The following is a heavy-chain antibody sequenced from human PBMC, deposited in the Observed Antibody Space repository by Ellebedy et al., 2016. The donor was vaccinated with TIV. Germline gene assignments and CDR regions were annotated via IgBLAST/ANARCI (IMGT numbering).Heavy chain of an antibody. D-gene: IGHD6-25*01. CDR2: INQNGSQI. V-gene: IGHV3-7*01. CDR3: VRAVAALGSF. CDR1: GFSLRDYW. J-gene: IGHJ4*02. Sequence: GESLKISCAASGFSLRDYWMNWVRQAPGKRLEWVANINQNGSQIYYMDSVKGRFTISRDNAKSSVSLQMDSLRAEDTAVYYCVRAVAALGSFWGQGTLVTVSS.